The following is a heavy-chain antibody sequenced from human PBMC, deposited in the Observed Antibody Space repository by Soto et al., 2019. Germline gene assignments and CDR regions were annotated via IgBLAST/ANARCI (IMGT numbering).Heavy chain of an antibody. CDR3: ARQVSSAWPPYYYDMDV. CDR1: GGSISSYF. Sequence: SETLSLTCTVSGGSISSYFWSWIRQPPGRGLEWIGHIHYGGSTNYNPSLKSRVTISVDTSKNQVSLKLSSVTAADTAMYFCARQVSSAWPPYYYDMDVWGQGTTVT. J-gene: IGHJ6*02. CDR2: IHYGGST. V-gene: IGHV4-59*08. D-gene: IGHD6-25*01.